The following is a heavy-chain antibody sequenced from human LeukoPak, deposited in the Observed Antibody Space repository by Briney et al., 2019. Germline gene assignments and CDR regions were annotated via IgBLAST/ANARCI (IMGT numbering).Heavy chain of an antibody. CDR1: GFTFSSYG. D-gene: IGHD3-22*01. V-gene: IGHV3-23*01. CDR2: ISGSGGST. Sequence: GGSLRLSCAASGFTFSSYGMSWARQAPGKGLEWVSEISGSGGSTYYADSVKGRFTISRDNSKNTLYLQVNSLRAEDTAVYYCAKLGYDSSGYLWGQGTLVTVSS. J-gene: IGHJ1*01. CDR3: AKLGYDSSGYL.